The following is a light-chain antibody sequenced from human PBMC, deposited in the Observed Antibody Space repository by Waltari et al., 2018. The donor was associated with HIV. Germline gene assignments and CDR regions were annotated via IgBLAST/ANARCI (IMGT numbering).Light chain of an antibody. CDR1: QSTSRG. CDR2: MVY. J-gene: IGKJ3*01. CDR3: QQYNNYLFT. Sequence: DIPMTQSPSTLSASVGDRVTITCRASQSTSRGLAWYQQKPGKAPNLLISMVYNLESGVPSRFSGSVSGTEFTLTISSLHPDDFAVYYCQQYNNYLFTFGPGTKVDIK. V-gene: IGKV1-5*03.